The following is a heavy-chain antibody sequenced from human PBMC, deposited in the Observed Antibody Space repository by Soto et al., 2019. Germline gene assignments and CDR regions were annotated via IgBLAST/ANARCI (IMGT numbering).Heavy chain of an antibody. CDR2: IYYSGST. V-gene: IGHV4-31*03. D-gene: IGHD3-22*01. CDR3: ASTPALHDDDSSGPDY. Sequence: PSETLSLTCTVSGGSISSGGYYWSWIRQHPGKGLEWIGYIYYSGSTYYNPSLKSRVTISVDTSKNQFSLKLSSVTAADTAVYYWASTPALHDDDSSGPDYWGQGTLVTVSS. CDR1: GGSISSGGYY. J-gene: IGHJ4*02.